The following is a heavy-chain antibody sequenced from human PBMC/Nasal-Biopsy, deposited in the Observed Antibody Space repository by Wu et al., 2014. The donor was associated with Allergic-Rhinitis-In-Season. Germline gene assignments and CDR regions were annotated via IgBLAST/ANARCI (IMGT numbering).Heavy chain of an antibody. V-gene: IGHV3-23*01. CDR2: IVASYDTT. CDR1: GFSFSTSV. J-gene: IGHJ4*02. CDR3: AKALPPSNYYFDD. Sequence: LRLSCAAAGFSFSTSVMAWVRQAPGKGLEWVAVIVASYDTTYYADSVRGRFTISRDISRNTVYLQMNSLRGEDTAIYHCAKALPPSNYYFDDWGQGTLVIVSS. D-gene: IGHD4-11*01.